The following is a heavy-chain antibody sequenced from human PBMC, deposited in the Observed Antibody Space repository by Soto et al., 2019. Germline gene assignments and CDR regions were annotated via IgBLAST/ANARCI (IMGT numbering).Heavy chain of an antibody. CDR2: IYYSGST. Sequence: SETLSLTCTVSGGSISSYYWSWIRQPPGKGLEWIGYIYYSGSTNYNPSLKSRVTISVDTYKNQFSLQLSSVTAADTAVYYCARASAMATAIDYWGQGTLVTVSS. CDR1: GGSISSYY. CDR3: ARASAMATAIDY. V-gene: IGHV4-59*01. J-gene: IGHJ4*02. D-gene: IGHD5-18*01.